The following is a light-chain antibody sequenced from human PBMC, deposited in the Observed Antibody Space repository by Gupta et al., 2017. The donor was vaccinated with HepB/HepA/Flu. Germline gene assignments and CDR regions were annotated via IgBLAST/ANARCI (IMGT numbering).Light chain of an antibody. Sequence: LTQSPSFLSASVGDRVTITCRASQGISSYLAWYQQQPGKAPRLLIYAASTLQSGVPSRFSGSGSGTEFTLTISSLQPEDFATYYCQQLNTFPITFGRGTKVEIK. CDR3: QQLNTFPIT. J-gene: IGKJ4*01. CDR1: QGISSY. V-gene: IGKV1-9*01. CDR2: AAS.